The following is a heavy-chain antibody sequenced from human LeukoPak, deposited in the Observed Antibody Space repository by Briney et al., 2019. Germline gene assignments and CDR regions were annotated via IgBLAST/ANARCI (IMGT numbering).Heavy chain of an antibody. J-gene: IGHJ4*02. CDR3: ARDYDILTGYFNFDY. CDR1: GYTFKSYA. CDR2: IDPYSGNT. V-gene: IGHV1-18*01. D-gene: IGHD3-9*01. Sequence: ASVKVSCKASGYTFKSYAITWVRQAPGQGLEWMGWIDPYSGNTNYAQKFQGRVTMTTETFTSTADMEVTSLRSDDTAVYYCARDYDILTGYFNFDYWGQGTLVTVSS.